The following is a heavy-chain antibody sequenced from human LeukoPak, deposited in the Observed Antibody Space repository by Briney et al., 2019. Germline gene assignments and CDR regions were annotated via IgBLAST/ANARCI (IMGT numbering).Heavy chain of an antibody. Sequence: SETLSLTCTVSGYSISSSYFWGWIRQPPGKGLEWIGSIHYSGSTFYNPSLKSRVTLSVDTSKNQFSLRLSSVTAADTAVYYCTRLTGYCSSTSCYYYFDYWGQGTLVTVSS. CDR3: TRLTGYCSSTSCYYYFDY. V-gene: IGHV4-39*01. CDR1: GYSISSSYF. CDR2: IHYSGST. J-gene: IGHJ4*02. D-gene: IGHD2-2*01.